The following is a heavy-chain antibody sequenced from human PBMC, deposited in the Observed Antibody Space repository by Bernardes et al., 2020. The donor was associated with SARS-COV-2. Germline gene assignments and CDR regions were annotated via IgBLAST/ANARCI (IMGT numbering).Heavy chain of an antibody. CDR2: VYFSGTT. V-gene: IGHV4-39*02. D-gene: IGHD3-3*01. J-gene: IGHJ4*02. CDR1: GGSISSSSHY. CDR3: ARATHVLTNIGVVIMEGFDY. Sequence: SETLSLTCTVSGGSISSSSHYWGWIRQTPGKGMQWIGSVYFSGTTFDNPSLKSRVTISVDTSKNQFSLNLSSVTAADTAVYFCARATHVLTNIGVVIMEGFDYWGQGTLVTVSA.